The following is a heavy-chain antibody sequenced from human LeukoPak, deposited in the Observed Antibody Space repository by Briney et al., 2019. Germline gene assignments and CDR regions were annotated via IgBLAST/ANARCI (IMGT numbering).Heavy chain of an antibody. CDR2: IKQGGREK. J-gene: IGHJ4*02. V-gene: IGHV3-7*01. D-gene: IGHD6-19*01. CDR3: ARDRGSSGRLGRFDN. CDR1: GFTLSTYW. Sequence: GGSLRLSCAASGFTLSTYWMTWVRQAPGKGLEGVANIKQGGREKYYVDSVKGRFTISRDNAKKLLYLQMNSLRVEDTAVYYCARDRGSSGRLGRFDNWGQGTLVTVSP.